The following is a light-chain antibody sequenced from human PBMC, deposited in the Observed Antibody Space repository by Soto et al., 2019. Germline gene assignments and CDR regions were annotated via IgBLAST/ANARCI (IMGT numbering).Light chain of an antibody. CDR1: QSISSN. V-gene: IGKV3-15*01. CDR3: QQYNNWPPWT. Sequence: EIVMTQSPATLSVSPGERATLSCRASQSISSNLAWYQQKPGQAPRLLFYGASARASGIPARFSGSGSGTDFTLTISSLPSEDFAVYYCQQYNNWPPWTFGQGTKVDI. J-gene: IGKJ1*01. CDR2: GAS.